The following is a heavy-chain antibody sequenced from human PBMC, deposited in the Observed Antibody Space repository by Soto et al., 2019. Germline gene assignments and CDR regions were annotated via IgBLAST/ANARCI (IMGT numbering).Heavy chain of an antibody. D-gene: IGHD3-16*01. CDR2: PSGSGAGI. CDR1: GFTVNTYA. V-gene: IGHV3-23*01. Sequence: GGSLRLCCAACGFTVNTYAMYLVRQAPGKGLEWVSGPSGSGAGISYADSVKGRFTISRDNSNNMLYLQMGSLRVEDTAVYYCAKDRQPDGLWAFDHWGQGTVVTVSS. J-gene: IGHJ4*02. CDR3: AKDRQPDGLWAFDH.